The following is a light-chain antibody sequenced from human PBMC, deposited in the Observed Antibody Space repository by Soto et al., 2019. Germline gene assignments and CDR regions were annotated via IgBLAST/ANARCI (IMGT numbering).Light chain of an antibody. CDR1: SDDIGGYDY. CDR2: EVN. V-gene: IGLV2-8*01. Sequence: QSVLPQTPSASGSPGQSVTISCTGSSDDIGGYDYVSWYQHHPGRTPKLIIYEVNKRPSGVPDRFSGSKSGNTASLTVSGLQAEDGADYYCSSYTSSSTLEVVFGGGTKLTVL. CDR3: SSYTSSSTLEVV. J-gene: IGLJ2*01.